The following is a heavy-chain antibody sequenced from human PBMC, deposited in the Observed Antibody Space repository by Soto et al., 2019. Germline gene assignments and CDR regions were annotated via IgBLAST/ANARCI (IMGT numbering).Heavy chain of an antibody. D-gene: IGHD3-10*01. CDR2: ISAYNGNT. CDR3: ARPHSGSYYMYYFDY. Sequence: GASVKVSCKASGYTFTSHGISWVRQAPGQGLEWMGWISAYNGNTNYAQKLQGRVTMTTDTSTSTAYMELRSLRSDDTAVYYCARPHSGSYYMYYFDYWGQGTLVTVSS. J-gene: IGHJ4*02. V-gene: IGHV1-18*01. CDR1: GYTFTSHG.